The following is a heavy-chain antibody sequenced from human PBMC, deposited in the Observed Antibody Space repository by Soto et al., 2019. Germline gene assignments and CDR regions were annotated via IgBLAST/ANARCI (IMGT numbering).Heavy chain of an antibody. CDR1: GFTFSNYW. V-gene: IGHV3-7*04. D-gene: IGHD4-17*01. CDR2: IKQDGSEK. J-gene: IGHJ4*02. Sequence: GGSLRLSCAASGFTFSNYWMSWVRQAPGKGLEWVANIKQDGSEKYYVDSVKGRFTISRDNAKNSLYLQMNSLRAEDTAVYYCARDLASTTIPNYWGQRTLVTVSS. CDR3: ARDLASTTIPNY.